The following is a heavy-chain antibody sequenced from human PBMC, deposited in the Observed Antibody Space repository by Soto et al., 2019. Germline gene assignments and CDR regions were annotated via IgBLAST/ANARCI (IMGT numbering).Heavy chain of an antibody. J-gene: IGHJ6*02. CDR2: IYYSGST. CDR1: GGSISSYY. CDR3: ARLKLGAGRDYYYYYGMDV. V-gene: IGHV4-59*01. D-gene: IGHD3-16*01. Sequence: PSETLSLTCTFSGGSISSYYWSWIRQPPGKGLEWIGYIYYSGSTNYNPSLKSRVTISVDTSKNQFSLKLSSVTAADTAVYYCARLKLGAGRDYYYYYGMDVWGQGTTVTVSS.